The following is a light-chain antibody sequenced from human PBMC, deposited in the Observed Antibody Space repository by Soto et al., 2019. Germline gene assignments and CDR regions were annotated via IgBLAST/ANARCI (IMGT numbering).Light chain of an antibody. J-gene: IGLJ1*01. V-gene: IGLV2-14*01. CDR1: SSDVGAYNY. Sequence: QSVLTQAASVSGSPGQPITISCTGTSSDVGAYNYVSWYQQHPGKAPKLMIYEVSNRPSGVSNRFSGSKSGNTASLTISGLQAEDEADYYCTSYTSTTTYVFGTGTKLTVL. CDR2: EVS. CDR3: TSYTSTTTYV.